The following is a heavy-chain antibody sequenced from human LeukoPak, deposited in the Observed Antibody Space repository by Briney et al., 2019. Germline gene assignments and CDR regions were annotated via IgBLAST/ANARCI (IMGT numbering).Heavy chain of an antibody. Sequence: SETLSLTCTVSGGSISTYYWSWIRQPPGKGLEWIGYIHYSGSTNYNPSLKSRVTISVDPFKNQFSLKLTSVTAADTAVYYCARMYGGLAYWGQGTLVTVSS. V-gene: IGHV4-59*01. D-gene: IGHD1-26*01. CDR2: IHYSGST. CDR1: GGSISTYY. CDR3: ARMYGGLAY. J-gene: IGHJ4*02.